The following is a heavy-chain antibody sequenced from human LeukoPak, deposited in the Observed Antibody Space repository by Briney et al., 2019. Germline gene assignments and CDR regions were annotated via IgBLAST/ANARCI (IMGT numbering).Heavy chain of an antibody. CDR3: ARDTYYYGSGSYYLFDY. J-gene: IGHJ4*02. V-gene: IGHV3-11*04. Sequence: GGSLRLSCAASGFTFSDYYMSWIRQVPGKGLEWLSYISSSGTTIYYADSVKGRFTISRDNAKNSLYLQMNSLRAEDTAVYYCARDTYYYGSGSYYLFDYWGQGTLVTVSS. D-gene: IGHD3-10*01. CDR1: GFTFSDYY. CDR2: ISSSGTTI.